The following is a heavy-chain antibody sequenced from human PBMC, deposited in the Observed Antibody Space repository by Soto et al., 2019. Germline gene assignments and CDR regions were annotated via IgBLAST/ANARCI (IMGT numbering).Heavy chain of an antibody. V-gene: IGHV1-69*01. CDR1: GGTFSSYS. J-gene: IGHJ4*02. Sequence: SVELSSKASGGTFSSYSMSWLQQAPGQGLEWMGGIIPIFGTANYAQKFQGRVTITADESTSTAYMELSSLRSEDTAVYYCAILGLGRSGYDYVYFDYWGQGTLVTVSS. CDR2: IIPIFGTA. CDR3: AILGLGRSGYDYVYFDY. D-gene: IGHD5-12*01.